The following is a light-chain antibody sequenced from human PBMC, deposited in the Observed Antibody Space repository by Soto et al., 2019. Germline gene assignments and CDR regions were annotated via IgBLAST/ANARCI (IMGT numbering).Light chain of an antibody. CDR3: QQYDSSPRT. CDR2: GAS. J-gene: IGKJ1*01. V-gene: IGKV3-20*01. Sequence: EIVLTQSPGTLSLSPGERATLSCRASQSVTSSYLAWYQQKPGQAPRLLIYGASSRATGIPDRFSGSGSGTDFTLTISRLEPDDFAVYYCQQYDSSPRTFGQGPKVEIK. CDR1: QSVTSSY.